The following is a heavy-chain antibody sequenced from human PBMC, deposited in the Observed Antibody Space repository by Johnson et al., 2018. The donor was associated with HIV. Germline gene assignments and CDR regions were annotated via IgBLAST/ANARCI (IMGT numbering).Heavy chain of an antibody. J-gene: IGHJ3*02. V-gene: IGHV3-30*19. CDR3: ARVSSGGAFDI. CDR2: ISYDGSNK. D-gene: IGHD3-22*01. CDR1: GFTFSSYG. Sequence: QVQLVESGGGVVQPGRSLRLSCAASGFTFSSYGMHWVRQAPGKGLEWVAVISYDGSNKYYAGSVKGRFTISRENAKNSLYLQMNSLRAGDTAVYYCARVSSGGAFDIWGQGTIVTVSS.